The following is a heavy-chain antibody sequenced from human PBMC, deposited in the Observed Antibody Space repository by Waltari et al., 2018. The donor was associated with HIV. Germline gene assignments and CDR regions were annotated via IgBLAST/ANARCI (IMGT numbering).Heavy chain of an antibody. D-gene: IGHD3-9*01. Sequence: EVQLVESGGGLVQPGRSLRLSCTASGCTLGDYAISWFRQAPGKGLEWVGFIRSKAYGGTTEYAASVKGRFTISRDDSKSIAYLQMNSLKTEDTAVYYCTSPDILTGYYYWYFDLWGRGTLVTVSS. CDR2: IRSKAYGGTT. J-gene: IGHJ2*01. CDR3: TSPDILTGYYYWYFDL. V-gene: IGHV3-49*03. CDR1: GCTLGDYA.